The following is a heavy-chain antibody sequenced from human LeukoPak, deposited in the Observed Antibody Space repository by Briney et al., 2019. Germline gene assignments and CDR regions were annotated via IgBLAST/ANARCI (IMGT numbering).Heavy chain of an antibody. V-gene: IGHV3-23*01. CDR1: GFTFSSYA. J-gene: IGHJ6*03. CDR2: ISGSGGST. Sequence: PGGSLRLSCAASGFTFSSYAMSWVRQAPGKGLEWVSAISGSGGSTYYADSVKGRFTISRDNSKNTLYLQMNSLRAEDTAVYYCAKSQGPFGEFREYYYYYMDVWGKGTTVTVSS. D-gene: IGHD3-10*01. CDR3: AKSQGPFGEFREYYYYYMDV.